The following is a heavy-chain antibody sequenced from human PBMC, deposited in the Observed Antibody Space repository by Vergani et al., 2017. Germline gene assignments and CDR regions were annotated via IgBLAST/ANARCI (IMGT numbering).Heavy chain of an antibody. CDR1: GGSFTSYD. Sequence: QVQLQQWGGGLLKPSETLSLTCVVNGGSFTSYDWTWIRQSPGEGLEWVGDIDHTGRPDYNPSLKSRLTMSVDKSRNQFSLTPNSVTATDTAIYFCAGVNTETNGHLYYYDYMDVWGQGTAVTVS. CDR2: IDHTGRP. J-gene: IGHJ6*03. D-gene: IGHD4-11*01. CDR3: AGVNTETNGHLYYYDYMDV. V-gene: IGHV4-34*01.